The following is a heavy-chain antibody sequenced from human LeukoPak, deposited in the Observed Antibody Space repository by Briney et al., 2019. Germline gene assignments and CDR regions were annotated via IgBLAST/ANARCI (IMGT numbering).Heavy chain of an antibody. Sequence: GGSLRLSCAGSGFPLSNYEMHWVRQVAGGSLECVSAIGIGGDTFYTGSVKGRFVISRENAKNSFFLQMNSLSAGDTALYYCVRERSGTSSNGFDIWGQGPMVTVSS. CDR1: GFPLSNYE. J-gene: IGHJ3*02. V-gene: IGHV3-13*01. D-gene: IGHD1-26*01. CDR3: VRERSGTSSNGFDI. CDR2: IGIGGDT.